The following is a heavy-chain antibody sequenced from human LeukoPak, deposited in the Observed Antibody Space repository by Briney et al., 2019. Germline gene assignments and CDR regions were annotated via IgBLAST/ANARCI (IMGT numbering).Heavy chain of an antibody. V-gene: IGHV3-7*03. D-gene: IGHD6-19*01. Sequence: PGGSLRLSCAASGFSFHNHWMTWVRHIPGKGLEWVANIKQDGNEKYYADSVKGRFTISRDNAKNSLYLQMNSLRAEDTAVYYCARDQGSGWYFDYWGQGALVTVSS. J-gene: IGHJ4*02. CDR3: ARDQGSGWYFDY. CDR1: GFSFHNHW. CDR2: IKQDGNEK.